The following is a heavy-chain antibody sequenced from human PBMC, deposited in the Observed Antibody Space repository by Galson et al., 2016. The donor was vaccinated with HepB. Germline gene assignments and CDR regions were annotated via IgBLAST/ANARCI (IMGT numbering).Heavy chain of an antibody. CDR2: ISGSSTSI. CDR3: ARDKTYADYDGLVDY. Sequence: SLRLSCAASGFTFSSYSMNWVRQAPGKGLEWVSYISGSSTSIIYADSVKGRYTISRDNAKNSLHLQMNSLRDEDTAVYYCARDKTYADYDGLVDYWGQGTLVTVSS. V-gene: IGHV3-48*02. J-gene: IGHJ4*02. CDR1: GFTFSSYS. D-gene: IGHD4-17*01.